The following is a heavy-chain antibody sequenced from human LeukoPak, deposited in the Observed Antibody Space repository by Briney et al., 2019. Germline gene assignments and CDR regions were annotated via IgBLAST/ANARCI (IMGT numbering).Heavy chain of an antibody. CDR3: ARDRYYDSGGFYFDY. J-gene: IGHJ4*02. Sequence: GGSLRLSCAVSGFTFSSYSMNWVRQAPGKGLEWVSYISSSSNTIYYADSVKGRFTISRDNAKNSLYLQMNSLRDEDTAVYYCARDRYYDSGGFYFDYWGQGTLVTVSS. D-gene: IGHD3-22*01. CDR1: GFTFSSYS. CDR2: ISSSSNTI. V-gene: IGHV3-48*02.